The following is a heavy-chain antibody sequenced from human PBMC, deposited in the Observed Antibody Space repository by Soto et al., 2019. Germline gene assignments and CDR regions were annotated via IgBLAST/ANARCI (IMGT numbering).Heavy chain of an antibody. V-gene: IGHV3-30*18. CDR1: GFTFSDYG. J-gene: IGHJ4*02. CDR3: AKEMYPRTVLDSSSPWGDY. D-gene: IGHD6-6*01. CDR2: MSYDGSHK. Sequence: PGGSLRLSCEVSGFTFSDYGMHWVRQAPGKGQEWVAVMSYDGSHKYYADSVKGRFTISRDLSGNTLFLQMNSLRLEDTAVYFCAKEMYPRTVLDSSSPWGDYWGQGTLVTVSS.